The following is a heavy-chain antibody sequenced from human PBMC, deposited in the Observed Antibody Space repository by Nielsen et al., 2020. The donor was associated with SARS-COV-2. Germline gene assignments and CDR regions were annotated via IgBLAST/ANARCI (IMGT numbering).Heavy chain of an antibody. V-gene: IGHV4-59*08. CDR3: ARVLYGPRGHMDV. D-gene: IGHD3-10*01. CDR1: GGSISSYY. CDR2: IYYSGNT. J-gene: IGHJ6*02. Sequence: SETLSLTCTVSGGSISSYYWTWIRHPPGKGLEYIGYIYYSGNTNYNPSLKSRVIISQDTSKHQFYLKVPSVTAADTAVYFCARVLYGPRGHMDVWGLGTTVTVSS.